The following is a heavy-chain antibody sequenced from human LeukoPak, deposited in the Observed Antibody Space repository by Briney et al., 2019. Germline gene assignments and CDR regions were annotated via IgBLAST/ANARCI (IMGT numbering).Heavy chain of an antibody. CDR1: GGSFSGYY. CDR2: INHSGST. Sequence: SETLSLTCAVYGGSFSGYYWSWIRQPPGKGLEWIGEINHSGSTNYNPSLKSRVTISVDTSKNQFSLKLSSVTAADTAVYYCARAYSSSWDTDYYYYMDVWGKGTTVTVSS. D-gene: IGHD6-13*01. CDR3: ARAYSSSWDTDYYYYMDV. J-gene: IGHJ6*03. V-gene: IGHV4-34*01.